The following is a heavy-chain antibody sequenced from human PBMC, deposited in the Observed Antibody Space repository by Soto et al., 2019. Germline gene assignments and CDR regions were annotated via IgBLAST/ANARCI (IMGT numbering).Heavy chain of an antibody. CDR1: GFTFSSYA. J-gene: IGHJ6*03. CDR3: AKVGNCSSTSCYVYYYYYMDV. Sequence: PGGSLRLSCAASGFTFSSYAMSWVRQAPGKGLEWVSAISGSGGSTYYADSVKGRFTISRDNSKNTLYLQMNSLRAEDTAVYYCAKVGNCSSTSCYVYYYYYMDVWGKGTTVTVSS. CDR2: ISGSGGST. D-gene: IGHD2-2*01. V-gene: IGHV3-23*01.